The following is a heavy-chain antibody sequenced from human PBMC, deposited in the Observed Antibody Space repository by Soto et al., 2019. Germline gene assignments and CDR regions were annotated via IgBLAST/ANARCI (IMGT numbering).Heavy chain of an antibody. Sequence: QAGGSLRLPCAASGFTFSSYAMSWVRQAPGKGLEWVSAISGSGGSTYYADSVKGRFTISRDNSKNRLYLQMNSLRAEDTAVYYCAKVLFRQLVPPDYWGQGTLVTVPQ. V-gene: IGHV3-23*01. J-gene: IGHJ4*02. CDR3: AKVLFRQLVPPDY. CDR1: GFTFSSYA. CDR2: ISGSGGST. D-gene: IGHD6-6*01.